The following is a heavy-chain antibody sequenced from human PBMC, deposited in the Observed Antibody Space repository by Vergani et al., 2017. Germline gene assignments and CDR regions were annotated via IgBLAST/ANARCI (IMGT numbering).Heavy chain of an antibody. D-gene: IGHD3-22*01. Sequence: QVQLQESGPGLVKPSGTLSLTCAVSGGSISSSNWWSWFRQHPREWLGWIGYIYYSGSTYYNPSLNSRVTISVDTSKNQFSLKLSSGTAADTAVYYCARFDSSGYYYYFDYWGQGTLVTVSS. CDR1: GGSISSSNW. V-gene: IGHV4-4*02. J-gene: IGHJ4*02. CDR3: ARFDSSGYYYYFDY. CDR2: IYYSGST.